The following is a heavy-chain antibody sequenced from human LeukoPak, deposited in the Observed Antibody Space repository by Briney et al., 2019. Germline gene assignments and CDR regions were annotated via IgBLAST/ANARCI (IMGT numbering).Heavy chain of an antibody. CDR2: INHSGST. CDR1: GGSFSGYY. Sequence: SETLSLTCAVYGGSFSGYYWSWIRQPPGKGLEWIGEINHSGSTNYNPSLTSRVTISVDTSKNQFSLKLSSVTAADTAVYYCARGRCSGGSCYRAFYYYYYMDVWGKGTTVTVSS. CDR3: ARGRCSGGSCYRAFYYYYYMDV. V-gene: IGHV4-34*01. J-gene: IGHJ6*03. D-gene: IGHD2-15*01.